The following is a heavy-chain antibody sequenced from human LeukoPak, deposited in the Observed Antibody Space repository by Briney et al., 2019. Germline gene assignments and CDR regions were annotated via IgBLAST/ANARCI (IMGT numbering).Heavy chain of an antibody. CDR1: GFTFSSYA. J-gene: IGHJ4*02. CDR3: AKDSAKKYDDY. Sequence: GGSLGLSCAASGFTFSSYAMSWVRKAPGKGLEWVSGISGSDGSTNYADSVKGRFTISRENSKNTLYLQMNSLRAEDTAVYYCAKDSAKKYDDYWGQGTLVTVSS. V-gene: IGHV3-23*01. CDR2: ISGSDGST. D-gene: IGHD2/OR15-2a*01.